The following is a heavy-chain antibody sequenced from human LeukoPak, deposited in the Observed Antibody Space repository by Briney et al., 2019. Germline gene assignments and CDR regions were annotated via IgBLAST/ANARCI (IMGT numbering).Heavy chain of an antibody. D-gene: IGHD1-26*01. CDR3: AREGSSGQDWYAFDI. CDR2: MYFNSGAT. Sequence: ASVRVSFKSSAFAFTVYYVQWVRQAPGQGPEWVGWMYFNSGATRFAPKFQGRVTMTRDTSISTAYMEFSSLRSDDTAMYYCAREGSSGQDWYAFDIWGQGTMLTVSS. J-gene: IGHJ3*02. CDR1: AFAFTVYY. V-gene: IGHV1-2*02.